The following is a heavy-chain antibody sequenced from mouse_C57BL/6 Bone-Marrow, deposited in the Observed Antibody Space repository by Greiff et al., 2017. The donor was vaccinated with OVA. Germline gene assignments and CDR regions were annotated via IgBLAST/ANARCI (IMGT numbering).Heavy chain of an antibody. CDR2: ISNLAYSI. Sequence: EVMLVESGGGLVQPGGSLKLSCAASGFTFSDYGMAWVRQAPRKGPEWVAFISNLAYSIYYAATVTGRFTISRENAKNTLYLEMSSLRSEDTAMYYCARAGYYDAMDYWGQGTSVTVSS. J-gene: IGHJ4*01. V-gene: IGHV5-15*01. CDR3: ARAGYYDAMDY. CDR1: GFTFSDYG. D-gene: IGHD2-2*01.